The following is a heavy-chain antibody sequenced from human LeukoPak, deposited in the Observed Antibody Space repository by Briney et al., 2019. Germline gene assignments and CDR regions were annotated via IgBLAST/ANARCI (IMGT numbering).Heavy chain of an antibody. J-gene: IGHJ4*02. CDR2: ITGSGGNT. Sequence: GGSLRLSCAASGFSFSSYAMSWVRQGPGKGLGWVSTITGSGGNTAYADSVKGRFTISRDNSKNTLYLQMHSLRAEDTAVYYCAVDWYESSGYGIFDYWGRGTRVSVFS. CDR3: AVDWYESSGYGIFDY. V-gene: IGHV3-23*01. D-gene: IGHD3-22*01. CDR1: GFSFSSYA.